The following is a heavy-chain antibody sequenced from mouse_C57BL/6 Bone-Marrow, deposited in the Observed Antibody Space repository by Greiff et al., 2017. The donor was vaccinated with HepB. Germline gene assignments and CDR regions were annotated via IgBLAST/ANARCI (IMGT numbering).Heavy chain of an antibody. D-gene: IGHD3-2*02. V-gene: IGHV5-4*01. CDR3: ARDLKLRPPYAMDY. CDR2: ISDGGSYT. J-gene: IGHJ4*01. CDR1: GFTFSSYA. Sequence: DVMLVESGGGLVKPGGSLKLSCAASGFTFSSYAMSWVRQTPEKRLEWVATISDGGSYTYYPDNVKGRFTISRDNAKNNLYLQMSHLKSEDTAMYYCARDLKLRPPYAMDYWGQGTSVTVSS.